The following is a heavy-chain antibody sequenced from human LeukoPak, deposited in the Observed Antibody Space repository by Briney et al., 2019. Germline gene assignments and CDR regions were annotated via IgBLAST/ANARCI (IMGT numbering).Heavy chain of an antibody. V-gene: IGHV3-23*01. Sequence: GGSLRLSCAASGFAFTTCAMSWVRQAPGKGLEWVSTVSGSGSNTYYADSVKGRFTISRDNSKNTLYLQMDSLRVEDTSVHYCAKDRRGYSGQIDIWGQGTMVTVS. CDR3: AKDRRGYSGQIDI. J-gene: IGHJ3*02. CDR2: VSGSGSNT. CDR1: GFAFTTCA. D-gene: IGHD5-12*01.